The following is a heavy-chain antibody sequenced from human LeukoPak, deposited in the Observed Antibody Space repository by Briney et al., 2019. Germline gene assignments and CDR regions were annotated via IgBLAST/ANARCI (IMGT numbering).Heavy chain of an antibody. Sequence: ASVKVSCKASGYTFTGYYMHWVRQAPGQGLEWMGWISPNSGGTNYAQKFQGRVTMTRDTSISTAYMELSRLRSDDTAVYYCAGRRGAAMVLAGAEFDYWGQGTLVTVSS. CDR2: ISPNSGGT. CDR1: GYTFTGYY. CDR3: AGRRGAAMVLAGAEFDY. V-gene: IGHV1-2*02. J-gene: IGHJ4*02. D-gene: IGHD5-18*01.